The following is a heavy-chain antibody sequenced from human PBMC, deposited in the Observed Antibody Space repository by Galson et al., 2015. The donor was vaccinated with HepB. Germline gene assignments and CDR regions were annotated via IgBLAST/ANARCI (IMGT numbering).Heavy chain of an antibody. CDR1: GFTVSSNY. J-gene: IGHJ4*02. Sequence: PRLSCAASGFTVSSNYMSWVRQAPGKGLEWVSVIYSGGSTYYADSVKGRFTISRDNSKDTLYLQMNSLRAEDTAVYYCARDPNGYFDYWGQGTLVTVSS. D-gene: IGHD2-8*01. V-gene: IGHV3-66*01. CDR2: IYSGGST. CDR3: ARDPNGYFDY.